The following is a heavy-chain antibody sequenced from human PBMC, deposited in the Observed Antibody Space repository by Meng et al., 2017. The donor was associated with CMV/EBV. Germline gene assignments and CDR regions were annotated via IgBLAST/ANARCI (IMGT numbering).Heavy chain of an antibody. CDR1: GSTFISYG. CDR3: ARGETVTKGGGFKADRGGLFDY. D-gene: IGHD4-11*01. CDR2: IIAYNGNT. J-gene: IGHJ4*02. V-gene: IGHV1-18*01. Sequence: ASVKVPCKASGSTFISYGISGVRQAPGQGLEWMGWIIAYNGNTNYAQKLQGRVTMTTDTSTSTAYMEMRSLRPDDTTVYYCARGETVTKGGGFKADRGGLFDYWGQGTLVTVSS.